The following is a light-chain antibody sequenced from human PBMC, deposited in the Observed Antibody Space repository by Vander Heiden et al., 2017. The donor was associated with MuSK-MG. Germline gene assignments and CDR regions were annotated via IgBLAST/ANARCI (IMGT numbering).Light chain of an antibody. V-gene: IGKV1-NL1*01. CDR2: GAS. Sequence: DIQMTQSPSSLSASVGDRVTITCRASQGISNSLAWYQQKPGKAPKLLLYGASTWESGVPYRFSGSGSGTDYTLTISSLQPEDFATYYWQQDYSTPLFGHGTKVDIK. CDR1: QGISNS. CDR3: QQDYSTPL. J-gene: IGKJ3*01.